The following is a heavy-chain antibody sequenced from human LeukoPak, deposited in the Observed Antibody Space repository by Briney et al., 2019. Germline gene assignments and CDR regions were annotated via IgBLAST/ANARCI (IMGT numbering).Heavy chain of an antibody. CDR2: IYYSGST. J-gene: IGHJ4*02. CDR1: GGSISSYY. V-gene: IGHV4-59*01. Sequence: PSETLSLTCTVSGGSISSYYWSWIRQPPGKGLEWIGYIYYSGSTNYNPSLKSRVTISVDTSKNQFSLKLSSVTAADTAVYYCAASLSLATGPFDYWGQVTLVTVSS. CDR3: AASLSLATGPFDY.